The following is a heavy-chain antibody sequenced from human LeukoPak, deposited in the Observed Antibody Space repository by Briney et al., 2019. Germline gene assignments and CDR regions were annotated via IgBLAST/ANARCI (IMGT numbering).Heavy chain of an antibody. CDR3: ARDTGPFDY. V-gene: IGHV4-39*07. Sequence: SETLSLTCTVSGGSLSSYGYYWGWIRQPPGKGLEWIGTIYYSGSTYYNPSLKSRVTISLDTSKKQFSLNLSSVTAADTAVYYCARDTGPFDYWGQGTLVTVSS. J-gene: IGHJ4*02. D-gene: IGHD2-8*02. CDR2: IYYSGST. CDR1: GGSLSSYGYY.